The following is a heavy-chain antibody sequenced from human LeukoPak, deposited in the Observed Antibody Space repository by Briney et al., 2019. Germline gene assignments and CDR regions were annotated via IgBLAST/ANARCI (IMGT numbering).Heavy chain of an antibody. Sequence: GASVKVSCKASVYIFTSYGITWVRQAPGQGLEWMGRISTFNDKTVFAEKFQGRVTMTTDTTTAYMTLRRLRSDDTAVYYCARSGSSSWSSLLDHWGQGSLVTVSS. D-gene: IGHD6-13*01. V-gene: IGHV1-18*01. CDR2: ISTFNDKT. CDR3: ARSGSSSWSSLLDH. J-gene: IGHJ4*02. CDR1: VYIFTSYG.